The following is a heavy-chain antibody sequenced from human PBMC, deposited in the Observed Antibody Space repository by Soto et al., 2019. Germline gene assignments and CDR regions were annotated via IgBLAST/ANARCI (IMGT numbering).Heavy chain of an antibody. D-gene: IGHD6-19*01. Sequence: QLQLQESGPGLVKPSDTLSLTCTVSGGSISSSSYYWGWIRQPPGKGLEWIGSIYYSGSTYYNPSLKSRVTISVDTSKNQFSLKLSSVTAADTAVYYCSRSPRLAVARLDYWGQGPLVTVSS. CDR2: IYYSGST. CDR3: SRSPRLAVARLDY. CDR1: GGSISSSSYY. J-gene: IGHJ4*02. V-gene: IGHV4-39*01.